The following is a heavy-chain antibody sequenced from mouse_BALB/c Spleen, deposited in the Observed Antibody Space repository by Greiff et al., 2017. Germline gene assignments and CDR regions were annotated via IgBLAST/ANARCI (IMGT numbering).Heavy chain of an antibody. CDR1: GYTFTSYW. CDR3: ARGELGRDYAMDY. Sequence: VQLQQPGAELVKPGASVKLSCKASGYTFTSYWMHWVKQRPGQGLEWIGEIDPSDSYTNYNQKFKGKATLTVDKSSSTAYMQLSSLTSEDSAVYYCARGELGRDYAMDYWGQGTSVTVSS. V-gene: IGHV1-69*02. J-gene: IGHJ4*01. CDR2: IDPSDSYT. D-gene: IGHD4-1*01.